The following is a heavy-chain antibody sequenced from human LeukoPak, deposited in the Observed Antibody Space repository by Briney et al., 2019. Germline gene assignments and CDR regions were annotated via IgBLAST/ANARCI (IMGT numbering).Heavy chain of an antibody. D-gene: IGHD2-2*01. CDR2: IIPILGIA. CDR3: ARDGCSSTSCYEYYYGMDV. Sequence: SVKVSCKASGGTFSSYAISWVRQAPGQGLEWMGRIIPILGIANCAQKFQGRVTITADKSTSTAYMELSSLRSEDTAVYYCARDGCSSTSCYEYYYGMDVWGQGTTVTVSS. V-gene: IGHV1-69*04. J-gene: IGHJ6*02. CDR1: GGTFSSYA.